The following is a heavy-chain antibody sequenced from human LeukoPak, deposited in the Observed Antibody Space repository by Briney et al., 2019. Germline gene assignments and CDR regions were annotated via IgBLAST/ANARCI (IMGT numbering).Heavy chain of an antibody. D-gene: IGHD2-15*01. Sequence: SETLSLTCAVYGGSFSGYYWSWIRQPPGKGLEWIGEIHHSGSTKYNPSLKSRVTISVHTSKNQFSLKLSSVTAADTAVYYCARDPVVVAATRAFDIWGQGTMVTVSS. CDR3: ARDPVVVAATRAFDI. V-gene: IGHV4-34*01. CDR2: IHHSGST. CDR1: GGSFSGYY. J-gene: IGHJ3*02.